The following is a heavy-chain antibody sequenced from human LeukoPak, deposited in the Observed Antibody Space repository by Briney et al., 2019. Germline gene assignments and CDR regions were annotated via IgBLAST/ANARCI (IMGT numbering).Heavy chain of an antibody. CDR2: IYYSGST. D-gene: IGHD3-22*01. V-gene: IGHV4-39*07. Sequence: SETLSLICTVSGGSISSSSYYWGWIRQPPGKGLEWIGSIYYSGSTYYNPSLRSRVTISVDTSKNQFSLKLSSVTAADTAVYYCARDRYYYDSSGYYWNYFDYWGQGTLVTVSS. CDR3: ARDRYYYDSSGYYWNYFDY. CDR1: GGSISSSSYY. J-gene: IGHJ4*02.